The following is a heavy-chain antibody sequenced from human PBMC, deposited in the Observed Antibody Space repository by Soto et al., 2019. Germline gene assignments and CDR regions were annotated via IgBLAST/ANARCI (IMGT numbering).Heavy chain of an antibody. CDR2: INDYGTTI. D-gene: IGHD1-1*01. CDR1: GFNLGSYW. J-gene: IGHJ4*02. Sequence: PXVSLRLSCAASGFNLGSYWMHWVRQAPGKGLVWVSRINDYGTTINYAESVEGRFTISRDDAKSEVYLQMNNLRAEDTAVYYCARGGLEPFDYWGQGALVTVSS. V-gene: IGHV3-74*01. CDR3: ARGGLEPFDY.